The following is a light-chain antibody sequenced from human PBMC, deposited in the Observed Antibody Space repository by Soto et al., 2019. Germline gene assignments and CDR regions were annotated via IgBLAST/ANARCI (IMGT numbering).Light chain of an antibody. Sequence: AIQMTQSPSSLSASVGDRVTITCRARQGIRNDLGWYQQKPGKAPKLLIYSASSLQSGVPSRFSGSGSGTDFTLTISSLQPEDFATYYCVQDYNSAHTFGQGTKLEIK. CDR2: SAS. J-gene: IGKJ2*01. CDR3: VQDYNSAHT. V-gene: IGKV1-6*01. CDR1: QGIRND.